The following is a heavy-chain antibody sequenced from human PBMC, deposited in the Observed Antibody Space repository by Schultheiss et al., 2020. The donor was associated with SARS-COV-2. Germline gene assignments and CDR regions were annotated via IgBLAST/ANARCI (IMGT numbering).Heavy chain of an antibody. V-gene: IGHV3-21*01. CDR2: ISSSSSYI. CDR1: GFTFSSYS. J-gene: IGHJ4*02. D-gene: IGHD5-18*01. Sequence: GESLKISCAASGFTFSSYSMNWVRQAPGKGLEWVSSISSSSSYIYYADSVKGRFTISRDNAKNSLYLQMNSLRAEDTAVYYCARDTDTGYFDYWGQGTLVTVSS. CDR3: ARDTDTGYFDY.